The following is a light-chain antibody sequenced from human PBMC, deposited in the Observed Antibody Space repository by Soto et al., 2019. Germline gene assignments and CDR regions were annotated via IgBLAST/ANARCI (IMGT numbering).Light chain of an antibody. J-gene: IGLJ1*01. CDR1: SSDVGGYNY. Sequence: QSALTQPASVSGSPGQSITISCTGTSSDVGGYNYVSWYQQHPGKAPKLMIFEVSNRPSGVSNRFSGSKSGNTASLTISGXXTXXXADYYCTSYTSSFTHLFGTGTKLTVL. V-gene: IGLV2-14*01. CDR3: TSYTSSFTHL. CDR2: EVS.